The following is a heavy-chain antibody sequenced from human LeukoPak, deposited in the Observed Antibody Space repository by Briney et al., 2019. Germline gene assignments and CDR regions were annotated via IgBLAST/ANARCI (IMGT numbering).Heavy chain of an antibody. Sequence: SETLSLTCAVYGGSFSGYYWSWIRQPPGKGLEWIGEINHSGSTNYNPSLKSRVTISVDTSKNQFSLRLSSVTAADTAVYYCARVYYDSSGYYYGAFDIWGQGTMVTVSS. CDR2: INHSGST. CDR3: ARVYYDSSGYYYGAFDI. V-gene: IGHV4-34*01. CDR1: GGSFSGYY. D-gene: IGHD3-22*01. J-gene: IGHJ3*02.